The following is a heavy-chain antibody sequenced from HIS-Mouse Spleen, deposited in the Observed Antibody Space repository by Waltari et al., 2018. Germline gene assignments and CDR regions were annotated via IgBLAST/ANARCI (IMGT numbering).Heavy chain of an antibody. D-gene: IGHD6-13*01. CDR3: AREIPYSSSWYDWYFDL. V-gene: IGHV4-39*07. Sequence: QLQLQESGPGLVKPSETLSLTCTVSGGSISSSSYYWGWIRQPPGKGLEWIGSIDYSGSTYYHPSLKSGVTISVDTSKNQFSLKLSSVTAADTAVYYCAREIPYSSSWYDWYFDLWGRGTLVTVSS. CDR2: IDYSGST. J-gene: IGHJ2*01. CDR1: GGSISSSSYY.